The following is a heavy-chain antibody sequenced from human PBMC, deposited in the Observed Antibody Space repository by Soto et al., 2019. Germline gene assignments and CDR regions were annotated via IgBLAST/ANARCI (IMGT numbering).Heavy chain of an antibody. D-gene: IGHD6-13*01. V-gene: IGHV1-8*01. Sequence: QVQLVQSGAEVKKPGASVKVSCKASGYTFSSYDINWVRQATGQGLEWMGWMNPNSGNTGYAQKFQGRVTMTRNTSISTAYMELSSLRSEDTAVYFCARERSAAGTGWFDPWGQGTLVTVSS. CDR3: ARERSAAGTGWFDP. CDR1: GYTFSSYD. J-gene: IGHJ5*02. CDR2: MNPNSGNT.